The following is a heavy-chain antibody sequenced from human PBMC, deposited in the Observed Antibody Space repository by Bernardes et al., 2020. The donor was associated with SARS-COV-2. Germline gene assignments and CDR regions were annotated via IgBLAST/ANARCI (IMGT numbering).Heavy chain of an antibody. Sequence: GGSLRLSCAVSGFTVSSNYMSWVRQAPGKGLEWVSVIYRGGSTYYADSVKGRFTISRHNSKNTLYLQMNSLRAEDTAVYYCALTTYYYDYSGYFYWGQGTLVTVSS. J-gene: IGHJ4*02. CDR2: IYRGGST. CDR1: GFTVSSNY. CDR3: ALTTYYYDYSGYFY. D-gene: IGHD3-22*01. V-gene: IGHV3-53*04.